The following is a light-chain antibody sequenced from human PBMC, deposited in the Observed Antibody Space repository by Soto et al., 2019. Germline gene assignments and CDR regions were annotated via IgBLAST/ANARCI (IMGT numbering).Light chain of an antibody. CDR1: QYISTF. J-gene: IGKJ4*01. CDR2: AAS. CDR3: QQSYSTPPLT. V-gene: IGKV1-39*01. Sequence: DIQMTQSPSSLSASVGDRVTITCRASQYISTFLNWYQQKPGTAPNLLIYAASTLQSGAPSRFXXXGSGIEFTLTISTLQPEDXATYYCQQSYSTPPLTFGGGTKVEIK.